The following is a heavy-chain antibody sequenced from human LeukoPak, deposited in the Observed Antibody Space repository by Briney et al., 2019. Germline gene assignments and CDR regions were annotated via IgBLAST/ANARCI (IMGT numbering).Heavy chain of an antibody. D-gene: IGHD2-15*01. CDR2: IKKTGIET. Sequence: PGGSLRLSCVASGFTFSDYAMSWVRQAPGKGLEWVAYIKKTGIETYYLDSVKGRFTITRDNNRNSLFLQMYSLRAEDTAVYFCARENGYCSGSDCYSYFDSWGQGTLVTVSS. CDR1: GFTFSDYA. CDR3: ARENGYCSGSDCYSYFDS. J-gene: IGHJ4*02. V-gene: IGHV3-7*01.